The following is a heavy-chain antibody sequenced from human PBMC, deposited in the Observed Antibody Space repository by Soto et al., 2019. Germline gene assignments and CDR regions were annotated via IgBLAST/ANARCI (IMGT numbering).Heavy chain of an antibody. CDR3: ARWGTTGGLDV. CDR2: TSYDGSDK. Sequence: QVQLVESGGGVVQPGTSLRVSCVGSGFTFRSYVIHWVRQAPGKGLEWVALTSYDGSDKYYAYSVRGRFTISRDNSRNTVDLQMDSLRLEVTALYYCARWGTTGGLDVWGQGTLVSVSS. CDR1: GFTFRSYV. D-gene: IGHD3-16*01. V-gene: IGHV3-30*19. J-gene: IGHJ1*01.